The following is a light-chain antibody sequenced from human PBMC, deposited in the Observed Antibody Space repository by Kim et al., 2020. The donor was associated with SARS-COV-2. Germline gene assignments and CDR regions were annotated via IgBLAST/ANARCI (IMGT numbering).Light chain of an antibody. J-gene: IGKJ2*01. CDR2: LAS. Sequence: NNFLNWYQQKPGSAPQLLIHLASNLEAGVPSRFSGSGSGTEFSLSISSLQPEDFATYYCQQTYDTPQTFGQGTKVDIK. V-gene: IGKV1-39*01. CDR3: QQTYDTPQT. CDR1: NNF.